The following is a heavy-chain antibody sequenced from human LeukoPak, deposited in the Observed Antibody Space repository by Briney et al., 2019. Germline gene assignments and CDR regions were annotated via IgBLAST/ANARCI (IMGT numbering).Heavy chain of an antibody. CDR2: IYYSGST. CDR1: GGSISTDY. V-gene: IGHV4-59*01. Sequence: SETLSLTCTVSGGSISTDYWNWIRQPPGKGLEWIGYIYYSGSTNYNPSLKSRVTISVDTSRNQFSLRVSSVTAADTAVYYCARSRGYTYGFDYWGQGTLVTVSP. D-gene: IGHD5-18*01. CDR3: ARSRGYTYGFDY. J-gene: IGHJ4*02.